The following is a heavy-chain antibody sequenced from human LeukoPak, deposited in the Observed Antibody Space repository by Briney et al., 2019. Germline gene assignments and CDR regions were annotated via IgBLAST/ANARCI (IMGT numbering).Heavy chain of an antibody. Sequence: SETLSLTCTVSEGSISSSSYSWSWIRQPPGKGLEWIGYIYYSGSTNYNPSLKSRISISVDTSKNQFSLKLSSVTAADTAVYYCARTTEGGYTYNYFYYYYMDVWGKGTTVTISS. CDR2: IYYSGST. V-gene: IGHV4-61*01. D-gene: IGHD5-18*01. J-gene: IGHJ6*03. CDR1: EGSISSSSYS. CDR3: ARTTEGGYTYNYFYYYYMDV.